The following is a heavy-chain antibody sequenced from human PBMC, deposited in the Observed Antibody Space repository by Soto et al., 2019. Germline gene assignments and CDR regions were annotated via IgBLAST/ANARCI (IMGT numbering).Heavy chain of an antibody. D-gene: IGHD2-15*01. CDR2: IIANGGT. Sequence: PGGSLRLSCAASVFTFNHYAMSCVRQSPGKWLEWVSIIIANGGTFYADSVKGRFTISRDNSKNTVYLQMSSLRVEDTAIYYCAKDYTVAADPSSVILFEYWGQGALVTVSS. CDR3: AKDYTVAADPSSVILFEY. J-gene: IGHJ4*02. CDR1: VFTFNHYA. V-gene: IGHV3-23*01.